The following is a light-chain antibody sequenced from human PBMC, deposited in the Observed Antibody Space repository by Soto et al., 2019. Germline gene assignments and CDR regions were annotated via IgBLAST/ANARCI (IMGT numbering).Light chain of an antibody. J-gene: IGKJ1*01. Sequence: EIVMTQSPATLSXSPGERATLSXRXXQSVXXKLAWYQQKPGQAPRVLIYGASTRATGIPARFSGSGSGTEFTLTISSLQSEDFAVYYCQHYNDWPPTWTFGQGTRVEIK. V-gene: IGKV3-15*01. CDR1: QSVXXK. CDR2: GAS. CDR3: QHYNDWPPTWT.